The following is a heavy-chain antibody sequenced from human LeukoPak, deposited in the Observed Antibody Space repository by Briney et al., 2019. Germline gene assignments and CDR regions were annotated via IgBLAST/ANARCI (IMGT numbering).Heavy chain of an antibody. J-gene: IGHJ4*02. CDR3: AREDSSGYYGSTGDY. D-gene: IGHD3-22*01. CDR2: IWYDGSNK. CDR1: GFTFSSYG. Sequence: GGSLRLSCAASGFTFSSYGMHWVRQAPGKGLEWVAVIWYDGSNKYYADSVKGRFTISRDNSKNTLYLQMNSLRAEDTAVYYCAREDSSGYYGSTGDYWGQGTLVTVSS. V-gene: IGHV3-33*01.